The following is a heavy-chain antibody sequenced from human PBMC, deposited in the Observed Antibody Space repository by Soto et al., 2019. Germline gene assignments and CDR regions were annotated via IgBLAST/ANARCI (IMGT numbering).Heavy chain of an antibody. CDR1: GGSFSGYY. CDR3: ARLLGYCSGGSCRAFDI. Sequence: QVQLQQWGAGLLKPSETLSLTCAVYGGSFSGYYWSWIRQPPGKGLEWIGEINHSGSTNYNPSLKSRVTISVDTCKNHFSLKLSSVTAADTAVYYCARLLGYCSGGSCRAFDIWGQGTMVTVSS. CDR2: INHSGST. D-gene: IGHD2-15*01. J-gene: IGHJ3*02. V-gene: IGHV4-34*01.